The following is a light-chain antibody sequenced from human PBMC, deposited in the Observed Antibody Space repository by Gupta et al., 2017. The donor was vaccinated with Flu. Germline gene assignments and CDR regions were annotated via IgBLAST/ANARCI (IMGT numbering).Light chain of an antibody. Sequence: QAVVPPEPSLTVSPGGPVTVTCGSSTGPVTNSHWPCWFQQKPVQAPNTLMYDTNNRHALTPARFSGSLCGGKAALTLAGAQPEDEADYYCLRVYSGARQVVCGGGTMLTGL. CDR3: LRVYSGARQVV. CDR2: DTN. J-gene: IGLJ2*01. CDR1: TGPVTNSHW. V-gene: IGLV7-46*01.